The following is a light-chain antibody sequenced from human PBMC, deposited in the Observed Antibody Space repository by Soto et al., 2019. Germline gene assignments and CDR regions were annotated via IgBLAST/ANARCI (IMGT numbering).Light chain of an antibody. J-gene: IGLJ1*01. Sequence: QSVLTRPASVSGSPGQSIAISCTGTSSDVGGYDYVSWYQQHPGKAPKLMIYDVSNRPSGVSSRFSGSKSGNTASLTISGLQAEDEADYYCNSYTSSSTYAFGTGTKVTVL. V-gene: IGLV2-14*01. CDR2: DVS. CDR1: SSDVGGYDY. CDR3: NSYTSSSTYA.